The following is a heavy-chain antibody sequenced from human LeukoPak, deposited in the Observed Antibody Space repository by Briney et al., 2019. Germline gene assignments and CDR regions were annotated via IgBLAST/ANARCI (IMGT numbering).Heavy chain of an antibody. CDR2: INWDGGST. Sequence: GGSLRLSCAASGFTFDDYGMSWGRQAPGKGLEWVSGINWDGGSTGYADSVKGRFTISRDNAKNSLYLQMNSLRAEDTAVYYCAREGGYSGYDEGSFDYWGQGTLVTVSS. CDR3: AREGGYSGYDEGSFDY. V-gene: IGHV3-20*04. D-gene: IGHD5-12*01. CDR1: GFTFDDYG. J-gene: IGHJ4*02.